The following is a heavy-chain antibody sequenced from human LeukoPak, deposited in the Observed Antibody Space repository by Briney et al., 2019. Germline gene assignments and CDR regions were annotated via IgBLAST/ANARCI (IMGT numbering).Heavy chain of an antibody. CDR1: GFTFSSYG. CDR2: ISGSGGST. J-gene: IGHJ3*02. V-gene: IGHV3-23*01. D-gene: IGHD3-9*01. Sequence: GGTLRLSCAASGFTFSSYGMSWVRQAPGKGLEWVSAISGSGGSTYYADSVKGRFTISRDNSKNTLYLQMNSLRAEDTAVYYCAKDLPVRRYFDWLSPFRVNAFDIWGQGTMVTVSS. CDR3: AKDLPVRRYFDWLSPFRVNAFDI.